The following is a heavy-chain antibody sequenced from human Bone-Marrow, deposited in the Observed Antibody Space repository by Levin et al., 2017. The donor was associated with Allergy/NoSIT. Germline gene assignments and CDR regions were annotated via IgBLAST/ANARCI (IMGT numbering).Heavy chain of an antibody. CDR3: ATEVGLGGWFDP. V-gene: IGHV1-24*01. Sequence: GGSLRLSCKVSGYTLTKLSMHWVRQAPGKGLEWMGGFDPKDDKTIYAQKFQGRVTMTEDTSTDTAYMELSSLRSEDTAVYYCATEVGLGGWFDPWGQGTLVIVSS. CDR1: GYTLTKLS. CDR2: FDPKDDKT. D-gene: IGHD3-16*01. J-gene: IGHJ5*02.